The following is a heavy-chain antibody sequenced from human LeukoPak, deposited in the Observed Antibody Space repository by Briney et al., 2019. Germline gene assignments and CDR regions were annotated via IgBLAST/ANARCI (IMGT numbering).Heavy chain of an antibody. J-gene: IGHJ4*02. CDR3: ARERAYCGGDCYYYFDY. V-gene: IGHV4-4*07. CDR1: GASISSYY. Sequence: PETLSLTCTVSGASISSYYWSWIRQVAGKGLEWIGVIKTSGSTNYNPSLKSRVTMSVDTSKNQFSLKLSSVAAADTAVYYCARERAYCGGDCYYYFDYWGQGTLVTVSS. D-gene: IGHD2-21*02. CDR2: IKTSGST.